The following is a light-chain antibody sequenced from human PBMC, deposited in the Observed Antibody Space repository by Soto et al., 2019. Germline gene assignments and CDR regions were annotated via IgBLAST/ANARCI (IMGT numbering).Light chain of an antibody. CDR1: SSDVGGYNY. Sequence: QSALTQPASVSGSPGQSITISCTGTSSDVGGYNYVSWYQQHPGKAPKLMIYDVSNRPSGVSNRFSGSKSGNTASLTISGLQAEDEADYYCSSYTSSSTSWVFGGATKLTVL. J-gene: IGLJ3*02. V-gene: IGLV2-14*01. CDR2: DVS. CDR3: SSYTSSSTSWV.